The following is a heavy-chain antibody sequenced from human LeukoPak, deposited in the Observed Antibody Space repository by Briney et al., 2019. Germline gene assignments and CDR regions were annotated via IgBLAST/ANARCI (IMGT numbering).Heavy chain of an antibody. CDR3: ARVLDYYDSSGYYYFDY. J-gene: IGHJ4*02. Sequence: PGGSLRLSCAASGFTFISYWMSWVRQAPGKGLEWVANIKQDGSEKYYVDSVKGRFTISRDNAKNSLYLQMNSLRAEDTAVYYCARVLDYYDSSGYYYFDYWGQGTLVTVSS. D-gene: IGHD3-22*01. V-gene: IGHV3-7*01. CDR1: GFTFISYW. CDR2: IKQDGSEK.